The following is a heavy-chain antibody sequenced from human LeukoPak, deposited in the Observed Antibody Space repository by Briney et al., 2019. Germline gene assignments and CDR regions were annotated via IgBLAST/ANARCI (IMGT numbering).Heavy chain of an antibody. V-gene: IGHV3-48*01. J-gene: IGHJ4*02. Sequence: GGSLRLSCAASGFTFSSYSMNWVRQAPGKGLEWVSYISSSSSTIYYADSVTGRFTISRDNAKNSLHLQMNSLRAEDTAVYYCARVALRYFDWLLSALDYWGQGTLVTVSS. CDR3: ARVALRYFDWLLSALDY. CDR1: GFTFSSYS. D-gene: IGHD3-9*01. CDR2: ISSSSSTI.